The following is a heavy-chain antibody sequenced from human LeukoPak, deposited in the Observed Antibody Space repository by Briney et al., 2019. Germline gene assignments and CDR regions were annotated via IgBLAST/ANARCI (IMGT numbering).Heavy chain of an antibody. CDR3: AMGPGYSSRQS. CDR2: ISYDGSNK. CDR1: GFTFSSYA. Sequence: GRSLRLSCAASGFTFSSYAMHWVRQAPGKGLEWVAVISYDGSNKYYADSVKGRFTISRDNSKNTLYLQMNSLRAEDTAVYYCAMGPGYSSRQSWGQGTLVTVSS. J-gene: IGHJ5*02. V-gene: IGHV3-30-3*01. D-gene: IGHD6-13*01.